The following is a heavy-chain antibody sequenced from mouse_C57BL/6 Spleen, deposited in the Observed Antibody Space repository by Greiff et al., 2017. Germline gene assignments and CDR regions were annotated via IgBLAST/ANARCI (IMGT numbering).Heavy chain of an antibody. Sequence: VQLQQPGAELVKPGASVKMSCKASGYTFTSYWITWVKQRPGQGLEWIGDIYPGSGSTNYNEKFKSKATLTVDTSSSTAYMQLSSLTSEDSAVYDCARGPGSSYDYYAMDYWGQGTSVTVSS. CDR1: GYTFTSYW. D-gene: IGHD1-1*01. CDR2: IYPGSGST. V-gene: IGHV1-55*01. CDR3: ARGPGSSYDYYAMDY. J-gene: IGHJ4*01.